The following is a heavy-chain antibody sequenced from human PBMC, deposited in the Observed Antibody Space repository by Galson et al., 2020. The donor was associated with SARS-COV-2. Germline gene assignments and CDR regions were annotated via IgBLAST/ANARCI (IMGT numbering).Heavy chain of an antibody. V-gene: IGHV2-70*01. CDR3: ARIAVAGNPLGYYYYYGMDV. CDR2: LHWVDDK. J-gene: IGHJ6*02. D-gene: IGHD6-19*01. Sequence: SGPTLVKPTHTLTLTCTFSGFPLSTTGMCVSGIGQPPGKALEWLALLHWVDDKSYHPSLKTRPTTSKDTSKNQVVLTMTNMDPVDTATYYCARIAVAGNPLGYYYYYGMDVWGQGTTVTVSS. CDR1: GFPLSTTGMC.